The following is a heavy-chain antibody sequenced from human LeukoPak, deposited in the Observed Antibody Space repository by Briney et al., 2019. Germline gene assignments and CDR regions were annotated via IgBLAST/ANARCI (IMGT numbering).Heavy chain of an antibody. CDR3: ARDVTTVTTWDYMDV. CDR2: ISSSSSYI. J-gene: IGHJ6*03. CDR1: GFNFTDYY. Sequence: GGSLRLSCAASGFNFTDYYMTWIRQAPGKGLEGVSSISSSSSYIYYADSVKGRFTISRDNAKNSLYLQMNSLRAEDTAVYYCARDVTTVTTWDYMDVWGKGTTVTVSS. D-gene: IGHD4-11*01. V-gene: IGHV3-11*06.